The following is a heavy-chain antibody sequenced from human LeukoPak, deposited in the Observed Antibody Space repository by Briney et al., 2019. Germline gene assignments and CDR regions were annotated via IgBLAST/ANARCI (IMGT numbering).Heavy chain of an antibody. D-gene: IGHD3-10*01. Sequence: SETLSLTCTVSGGSISSGGYYWSWIRQHPGKGLEWIGYIYYSGSTYYNPSLKSRVTISVDTSKNQFSLKLSSVTAAVTAVYYCARAFQPGVFDYWGQGTLVTVSS. CDR2: IYYSGST. CDR3: ARAFQPGVFDY. V-gene: IGHV4-31*03. CDR1: GGSISSGGYY. J-gene: IGHJ4*02.